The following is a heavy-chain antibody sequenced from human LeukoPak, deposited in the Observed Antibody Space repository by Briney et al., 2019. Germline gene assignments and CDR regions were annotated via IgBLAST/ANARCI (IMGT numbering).Heavy chain of an antibody. D-gene: IGHD2-8*01. CDR3: ATEPYCTNGVCYGTDY. V-gene: IGHV3-7*01. CDR2: IKEDGGEG. CDR1: GFTFSSYW. J-gene: IGHJ4*02. Sequence: GGSLRLSCAASGFTFSSYWMTWVRQAPGKGLEWVANIKEDGGEGYYVDSVKGRFTVSRDNSKNTLYLQMNSLRAEDTAVYYCATEPYCTNGVCYGTDYWGQGTLVTVSS.